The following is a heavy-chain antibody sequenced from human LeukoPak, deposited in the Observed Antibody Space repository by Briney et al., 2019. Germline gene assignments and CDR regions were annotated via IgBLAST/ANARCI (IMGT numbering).Heavy chain of an antibody. V-gene: IGHV1-2*02. CDR3: ARGPTSITIVRGVIIGDYFDY. CDR1: GYTFTGYY. CDR2: INPNSGGK. J-gene: IGHJ4*02. D-gene: IGHD3-10*01. Sequence: ASVKVSCKASGYTFTGYYMHWVRQAPGQGLEWMGWINPNSGGKNYAQKFQGRVTMTRDTSISTAYMELSRLRSDDSAVYYCARGPTSITIVRGVIIGDYFDYWGQGTLVTVSS.